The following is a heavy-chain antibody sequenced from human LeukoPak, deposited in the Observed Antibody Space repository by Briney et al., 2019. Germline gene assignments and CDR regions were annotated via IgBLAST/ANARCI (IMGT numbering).Heavy chain of an antibody. CDR3: ARDPSHSSSWYYFDY. V-gene: IGHV4-39*07. Sequence: QASETLSLTCTVSNGSISSSSYYWGWIRQPPGKGLEWIGTIYYSGSTYYNPSLKSRVTISVDTSKSQFSLKLSSVTAADTAIYYCARDPSHSSSWYYFDYWGQGTLVTVSS. J-gene: IGHJ4*02. D-gene: IGHD6-13*01. CDR1: NGSISSSSYY. CDR2: IYYSGST.